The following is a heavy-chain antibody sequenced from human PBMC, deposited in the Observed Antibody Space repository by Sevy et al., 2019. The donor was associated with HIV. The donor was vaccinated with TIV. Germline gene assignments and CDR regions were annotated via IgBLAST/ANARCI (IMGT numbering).Heavy chain of an antibody. J-gene: IGHJ4*02. CDR1: GFTFSDYY. CDR3: ARGLVRGVIINLFDY. CDR2: ISSSGSTI. Sequence: GGSLRLSCAASGFTFSDYYMSWIRQAPGKGLEWVSYISSSGSTIYYADSVKGRFTISRDKAKNSRYLQRNSLRAEDTAGYYCARGLVRGVIINLFDYWGQGTLVTVSS. D-gene: IGHD3-10*01. V-gene: IGHV3-11*01.